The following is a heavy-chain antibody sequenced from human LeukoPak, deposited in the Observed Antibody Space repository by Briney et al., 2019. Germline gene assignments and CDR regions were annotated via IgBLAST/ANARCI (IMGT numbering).Heavy chain of an antibody. CDR1: GFTFSRYG. CDR2: ISYDGSNK. Sequence: PGGSLRLSCAASGFTFSRYGMHWVRQAPGKGLEWVAVISYDGSNKYYADSVKGRFTISRDNSKNSLYLQMNSLRAEDTALYYCARVSDISVAAYFDYWGQGTLVTVSS. J-gene: IGHJ4*02. D-gene: IGHD6-19*01. CDR3: ARVSDISVAAYFDY. V-gene: IGHV3-30*03.